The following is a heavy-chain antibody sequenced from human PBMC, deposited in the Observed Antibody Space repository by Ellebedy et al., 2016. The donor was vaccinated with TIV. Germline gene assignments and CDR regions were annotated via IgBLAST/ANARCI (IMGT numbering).Heavy chain of an antibody. V-gene: IGHV3-74*01. CDR1: GLTFSSYW. Sequence: PGGSLRLSCAASGLTFSSYWMPWVRQAPGKGLVWVSRVNSDGSSTTYADSVKGRFTISRDNAKHTLYLQMNSLRGEDTAVYYCVSSSPVIDYWGQGTLVTVSS. CDR2: VNSDGSST. J-gene: IGHJ4*02. D-gene: IGHD6-13*01. CDR3: VSSSPVIDY.